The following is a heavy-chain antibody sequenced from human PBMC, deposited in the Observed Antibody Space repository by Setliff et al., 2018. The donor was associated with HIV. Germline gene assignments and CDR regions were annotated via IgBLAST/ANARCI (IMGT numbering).Heavy chain of an antibody. J-gene: IGHJ4*02. D-gene: IGHD3-3*01. Sequence: PSETLSLTCTVSGGSISRYFWNWIRQPPGKGLEWIGYLDTRGRAIYNPSLESRVAIWMDTSKNQFSLKLSSVTAADTAIYYCARGVNFDYWGQGTQVTVSS. CDR1: GGSISRYF. CDR3: ARGVNFDY. CDR2: LDTRGRA. V-gene: IGHV4-4*08.